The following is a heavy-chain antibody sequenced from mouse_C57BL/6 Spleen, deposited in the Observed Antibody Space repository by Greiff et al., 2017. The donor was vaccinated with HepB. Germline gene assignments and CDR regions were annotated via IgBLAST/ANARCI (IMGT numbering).Heavy chain of an antibody. CDR3: ARRYYGIGYAIDY. Sequence: QVQLQQSGAELMKPGASVKLSCKATGYTFTGYWIEWVKQRPGHGLEWIGEILPGSGSTNYNEKFKGKATFTADTSSNTAYMQLSSLTTEDSATYYCARRYYGIGYAIDYWGQGTSVTVSS. D-gene: IGHD1-1*01. J-gene: IGHJ4*01. CDR2: ILPGSGST. CDR1: GYTFTGYW. V-gene: IGHV1-9*01.